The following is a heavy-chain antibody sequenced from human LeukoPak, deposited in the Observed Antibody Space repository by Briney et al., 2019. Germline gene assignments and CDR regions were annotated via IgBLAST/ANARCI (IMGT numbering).Heavy chain of an antibody. CDR3: ARGPYYYDSSTRDDAFDI. Sequence: ASVKVSCKASGYTFTSYYMHWVRQAPGQGLEWMGIINPSGGSTSYAQKFQGRVTMTRDTSTSTVYMELRSLISDDTAVYYCARGPYYYDSSTRDDAFDIWGQGTMVTVSS. CDR2: INPSGGST. CDR1: GYTFTSYY. D-gene: IGHD3-22*01. V-gene: IGHV1-46*01. J-gene: IGHJ3*02.